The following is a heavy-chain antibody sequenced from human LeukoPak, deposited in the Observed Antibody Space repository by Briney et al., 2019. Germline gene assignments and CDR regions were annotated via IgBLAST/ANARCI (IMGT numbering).Heavy chain of an antibody. CDR1: GFTLSSYA. D-gene: IGHD3-10*01. Sequence: GGSLRLSCAASGFTLSSYAMSWVRQAPGKGLEWVSVISGSGGSTYYADSVKGRFTISRDNSKNTLYLQMNSLRAEDTAVYYCAKDHGSGSYHFDYWGQGTLVTVSS. J-gene: IGHJ4*02. CDR3: AKDHGSGSYHFDY. CDR2: ISGSGGST. V-gene: IGHV3-23*01.